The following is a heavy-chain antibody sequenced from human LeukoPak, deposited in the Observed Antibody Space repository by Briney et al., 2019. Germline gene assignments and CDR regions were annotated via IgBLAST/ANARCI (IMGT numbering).Heavy chain of an antibody. CDR2: IYYSGST. CDR3: ARTTSYYYDSSGCFDY. CDR1: GGSISSYY. J-gene: IGHJ4*02. Sequence: SETLSLTCTVSGGSISSYYWSWIRQPPGKGLEWIGYIYYSGSTNYNPSLKSRVTISVDTSKNQFSLKLSSVTAADTAVYYCARTTSYYYDSSGCFDYWGQGILVTVSS. V-gene: IGHV4-59*01. D-gene: IGHD3-22*01.